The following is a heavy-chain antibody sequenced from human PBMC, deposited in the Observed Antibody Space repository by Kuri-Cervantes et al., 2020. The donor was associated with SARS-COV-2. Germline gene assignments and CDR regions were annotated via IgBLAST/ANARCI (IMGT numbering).Heavy chain of an antibody. CDR2: IYTSGST. J-gene: IGHJ5*02. Sequence: SETLSLTCTVSGGSISSYYWSWIRQSAGKGLEWIGRIYTSGSTKYNPSLKSRVTTSVDTFKNQFSLKLSSVTAADTAVYYCARQGLVITINAWFDPWGQGTLVTVSS. CDR3: ARQGLVITINAWFDP. CDR1: GGSISSYY. D-gene: IGHD2-21*01. V-gene: IGHV4-4*07.